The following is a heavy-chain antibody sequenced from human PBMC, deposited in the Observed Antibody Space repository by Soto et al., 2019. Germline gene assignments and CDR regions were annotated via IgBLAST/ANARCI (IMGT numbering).Heavy chain of an antibody. Sequence: QVQLVESGGGVVQPGRSLRLSCAASGFTFSNYGMHWVRQAPGKGLEWVAVISYHGSDKYYADSVKGRFTISRDNSNNTLYLQIDTLRAEDTAVSYCAKDLSTTTVTTVGYWGQGTLVTVSS. V-gene: IGHV3-30*18. CDR2: ISYHGSDK. J-gene: IGHJ4*02. CDR1: GFTFSNYG. D-gene: IGHD4-17*01. CDR3: AKDLSTTTVTTVGY.